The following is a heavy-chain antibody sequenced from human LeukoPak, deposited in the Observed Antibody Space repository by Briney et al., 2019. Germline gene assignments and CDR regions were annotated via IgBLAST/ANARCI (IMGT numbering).Heavy chain of an antibody. J-gene: IGHJ4*02. CDR1: GYSISSGYY. V-gene: IGHV4-61*02. CDR3: ARATVADFFDY. Sequence: SETLSLTCTVSGYSISSGYYWSWIRQPAGKGLEWIGRIYTSGSTNYNPSLKSRVTISVDTSKNQFSLKLSSVTAADTAVYYCARATVADFFDYWGQGTLVTVSS. D-gene: IGHD6-19*01. CDR2: IYTSGST.